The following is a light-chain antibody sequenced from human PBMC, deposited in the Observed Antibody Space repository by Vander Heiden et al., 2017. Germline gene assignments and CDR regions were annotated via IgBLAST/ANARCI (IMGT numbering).Light chain of an antibody. CDR2: EVS. CDR1: SSDVGGYNL. J-gene: IGLJ1*01. CDR3: CSYAGSSTLV. Sequence: QSALTQPASVSGSPGPSITISCTGTSSDVGGYNLVSWYQQHPGKAPKLMIYEVSKRPSGVSNRFSGSKSGNTASLTISGLQAEDEADYYCCSYAGSSTLVFGTGTKVTVL. V-gene: IGLV2-23*02.